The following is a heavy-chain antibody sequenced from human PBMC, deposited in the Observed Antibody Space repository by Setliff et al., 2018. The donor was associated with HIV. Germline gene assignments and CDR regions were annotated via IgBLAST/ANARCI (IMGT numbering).Heavy chain of an antibody. D-gene: IGHD1-26*01. CDR2: ISYSGSAI. CDR1: GFTFINYE. V-gene: IGHV3-48*03. Sequence: GGSLRLSCTASGFTFINYEMNWVRQAPGKGLEWVAYISYSGSAIHYADSVKGRFTISRDNAKNSLYLQMNSLRAEDTAVYYCARDGGSSPSPVSDYYYYYMDVWGQGTAVTVSS. CDR3: ARDGGSSPSPVSDYYYYYMDV. J-gene: IGHJ6*03.